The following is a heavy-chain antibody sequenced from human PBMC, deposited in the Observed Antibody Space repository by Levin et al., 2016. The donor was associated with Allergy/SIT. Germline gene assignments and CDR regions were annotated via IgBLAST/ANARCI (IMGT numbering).Heavy chain of an antibody. Sequence: WIRQPPGKGLEWVSAISGSGGSTYYADSVKGRFTISRDNSKNTLYLQMNSLRAEDTAVYYCAKELGNWNDEVDYWGQGTLVTVSS. J-gene: IGHJ4*02. CDR2: ISGSGGST. D-gene: IGHD1-1*01. CDR3: AKELGNWNDEVDY. V-gene: IGHV3-23*01.